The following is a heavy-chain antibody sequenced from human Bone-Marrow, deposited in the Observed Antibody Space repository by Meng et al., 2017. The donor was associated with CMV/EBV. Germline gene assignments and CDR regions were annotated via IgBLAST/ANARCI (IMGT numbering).Heavy chain of an antibody. Sequence: ASVKVSCKASGYTFTSYYMHWVRQAPGQGLEWMGWINPNSGGTGYAQKFQGRVTMTRNTSISTAYMELSSLRSEDTAVYYCARGPIVATIRPYYYYYGMDVWGQGTTVTVSS. J-gene: IGHJ6*02. D-gene: IGHD5-12*01. V-gene: IGHV1-8*02. CDR3: ARGPIVATIRPYYYYYGMDV. CDR1: GYTFTSYY. CDR2: INPNSGGT.